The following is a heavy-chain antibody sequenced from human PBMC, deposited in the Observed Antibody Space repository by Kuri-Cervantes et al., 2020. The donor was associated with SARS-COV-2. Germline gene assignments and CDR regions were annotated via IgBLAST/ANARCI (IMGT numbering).Heavy chain of an antibody. CDR2: INHSGST. Sequence: EYLKISYAVYGGSFSGYYWSWNRQPPGKELEWIGEINHSGSTNYNPSLKSRVTISVDTSKNQYSLKLSSVTAEDTAVYYCARNRWFDPWSQGTLVTVSS. J-gene: IGHJ5*02. CDR3: ARNRWFDP. V-gene: IGHV4-34*01. D-gene: IGHD1-14*01. CDR1: GGSFSGYY.